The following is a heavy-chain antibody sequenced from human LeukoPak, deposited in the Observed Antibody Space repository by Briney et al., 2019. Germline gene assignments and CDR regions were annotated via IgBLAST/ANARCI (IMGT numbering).Heavy chain of an antibody. CDR3: ARDGYYGSGKRGDY. CDR2: ISYDGSNK. V-gene: IGHV3-30-3*01. D-gene: IGHD3-10*01. J-gene: IGHJ4*02. Sequence: GGSLRLSCAASGFTFSSYAIHWVRQAPGKGLEWVAVISYDGSNKYYADSVKGRFTISRDNSKNTLYLQMNSLRAEDTAVYYCARDGYYGSGKRGDYWGQGTLVTVSS. CDR1: GFTFSSYA.